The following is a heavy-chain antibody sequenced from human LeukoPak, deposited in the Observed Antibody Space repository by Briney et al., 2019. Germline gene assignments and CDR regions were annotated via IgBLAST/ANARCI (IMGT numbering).Heavy chain of an antibody. CDR1: GFTFSSYG. Sequence: GGSLRLSCAASGFTFSSYGMHWVRHAPGKGLEWVAFIRYDGSNKYYADSVKGRFTISRDNSKNTLYLQMNSLRAEDTAVYYCAKDGEATITCDYWGQGTLVTVSS. CDR3: AKDGEATITCDY. J-gene: IGHJ4*02. V-gene: IGHV3-30*02. CDR2: IRYDGSNK. D-gene: IGHD5-24*01.